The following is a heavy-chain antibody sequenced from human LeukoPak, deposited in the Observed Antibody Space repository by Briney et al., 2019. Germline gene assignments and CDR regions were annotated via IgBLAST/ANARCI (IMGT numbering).Heavy chain of an antibody. CDR1: GYTFTSYY. Sequence: ASVKVSCKASGYTFTSYYMHWVRQAPGQGLEWMGMINPSGGSTNYAQKFQGRVTMTRDTSTSTVYLEPSSLRSEDTAVYYCAGVLVGAIGNYFDYWGQGTLVTVSS. D-gene: IGHD1-26*01. CDR3: AGVLVGAIGNYFDY. V-gene: IGHV1-46*01. CDR2: INPSGGST. J-gene: IGHJ4*02.